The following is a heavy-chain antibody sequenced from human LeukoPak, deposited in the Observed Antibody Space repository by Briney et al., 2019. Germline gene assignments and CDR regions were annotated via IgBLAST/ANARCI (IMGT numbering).Heavy chain of an antibody. CDR3: ASESPYDDYDY. D-gene: IGHD4-17*01. Sequence: GASVKVSCKASGYTFTCYAMNWVRQAPGQGLEWMGWINTNTGNPTYAHGFTGRLVFSLDTSVSTAYLQISSLKAEDTAVYYCASESPYDDYDYWGQGTLVTVSS. J-gene: IGHJ4*02. CDR1: GYTFTCYA. V-gene: IGHV7-4-1*02. CDR2: INTNTGNP.